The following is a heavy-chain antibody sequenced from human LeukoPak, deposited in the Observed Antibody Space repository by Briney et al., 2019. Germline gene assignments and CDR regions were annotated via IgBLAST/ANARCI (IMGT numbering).Heavy chain of an antibody. CDR3: AKDDRWLQFCC. CDR1: GITFSSYW. J-gene: IGHJ4*02. D-gene: IGHD5-24*01. V-gene: IGHV3-23*01. Sequence: GGSLRLSCAASGITFSSYWMHWVRQAPGKGLEWVSGIIPSGHTTYYADSVRGRFTISRDNSRNTVYLQMNSLRAEDTAVYYCAKDDRWLQFCCWGQGTLVTVSA. CDR2: IIPSGHTT.